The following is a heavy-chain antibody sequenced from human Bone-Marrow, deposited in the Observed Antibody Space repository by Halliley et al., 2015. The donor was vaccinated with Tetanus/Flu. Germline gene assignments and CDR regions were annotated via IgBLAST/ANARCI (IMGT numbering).Heavy chain of an antibody. CDR3: ARDAGTQPAWYFDF. CDR1: GFTFGDFA. CDR2: IWNDGTNP. J-gene: IGHJ2*01. V-gene: IGHV3-33*01. Sequence: SLRLSCATSGFTFGDFAMQWVRQAPSKGLEWVAVIWNDGTNPYYADSVKGRFTISRDKSKRTLHLQMNSLRADDTAMYYCARDAGTQPAWYFDFWGRGTLVTVSS. D-gene: IGHD2-15*01.